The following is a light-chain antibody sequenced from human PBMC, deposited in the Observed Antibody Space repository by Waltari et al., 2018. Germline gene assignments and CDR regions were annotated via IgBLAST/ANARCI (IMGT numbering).Light chain of an antibody. CDR3: ETHEGLLGT. Sequence: VFSQSPGTLSLSPGERAPLSCRASPSMGRYLVWYQQRPGQAPRLLIYAASTRATGTPDRISGSGSEKDVTFTISRLEPEDFAVYYCETHEGLLGTFNQGTTVE. J-gene: IGKJ1*01. CDR2: AAS. V-gene: IGKV3-20*01. CDR1: PSMGRY.